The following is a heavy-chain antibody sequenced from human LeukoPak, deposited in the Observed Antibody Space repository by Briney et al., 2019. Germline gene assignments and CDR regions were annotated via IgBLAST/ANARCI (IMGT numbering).Heavy chain of an antibody. CDR2: INTNTGNP. J-gene: IGHJ3*02. V-gene: IGHV7-4-1*02. CDR3: ARARSGWASDAFDI. D-gene: IGHD6-19*01. Sequence: ASVKVSCKASGYTFTSYAMNWVRQAPGQGLEWIGWINTNTGNPTYAQGFTGRFVFSLDTSVSTAYLQISSLKAEDTAVYYCARARSGWASDAFDIWGQGTMVIASS. CDR1: GYTFTSYA.